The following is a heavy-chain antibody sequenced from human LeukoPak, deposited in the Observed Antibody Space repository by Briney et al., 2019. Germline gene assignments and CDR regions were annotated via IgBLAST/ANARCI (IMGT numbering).Heavy chain of an antibody. CDR3: ARDREEYQLLRAPY. CDR1: GFTFSSYS. D-gene: IGHD2-2*01. V-gene: IGHV3-48*01. J-gene: IGHJ4*02. CDR2: ISGSSSTI. Sequence: GGSLRLSCAASGFTFSSYSMNWVRQAPGEGLEWLSYISGSSSTIYYADSVKGRFTISRDNAKNSLYLQMNSLRAEDTAVYYCARDREEYQLLRAPYWGQGTLVTVSS.